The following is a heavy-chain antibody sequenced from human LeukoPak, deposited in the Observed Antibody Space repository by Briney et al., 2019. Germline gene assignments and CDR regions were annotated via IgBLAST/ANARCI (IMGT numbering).Heavy chain of an antibody. V-gene: IGHV4-59*01. CDR2: IYDSGST. CDR3: ARGGSYYDFWSGYYDYYYYMDV. Sequence: SETLSLTCSVSGGSISSYYWSWIRQPPGKGLEWIGYIYDSGSTSYNPSLQSRVTISIDTSKNQFSLRLTSVTAADTAVYCCARGGSYYDFWSGYYDYYYYMDVWGKGTTVTVSS. D-gene: IGHD3-3*01. CDR1: GGSISSYY. J-gene: IGHJ6*03.